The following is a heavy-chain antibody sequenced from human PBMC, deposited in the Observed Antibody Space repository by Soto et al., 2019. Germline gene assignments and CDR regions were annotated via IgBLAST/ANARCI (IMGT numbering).Heavy chain of an antibody. D-gene: IGHD3-3*01. CDR1: AYSFSTYG. Sequence: VSCKASAYSFSTYGNRWVRHAPGTRRECLGWISTCNGYTTDAQQFQGRVSMTTDNSANTAFMAVRSLRVDDKAFYFCARDRCFALLGLFPSDTCSLDVWGQGTSVTVSS. CDR2: ISTCNGYT. V-gene: IGHV1-18*01. CDR3: ARDRCFALLGLFPSDTCSLDV. J-gene: IGHJ6*02.